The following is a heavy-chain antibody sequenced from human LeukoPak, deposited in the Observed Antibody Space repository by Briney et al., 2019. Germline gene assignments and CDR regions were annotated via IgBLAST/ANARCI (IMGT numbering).Heavy chain of an antibody. CDR3: AKYRNPDDYGDYVSFSPHSFDI. V-gene: IGHV3-30*02. CDR1: GFTFSSYG. Sequence: PGGSLRLSCAASGFTFSSYGMHWVRQAPGKGLEWVAFIRYDGNNQYYADSVKGRFTISRDNSKNTLYLQMNSLRAEDTAVYYCAKYRNPDDYGDYVSFSPHSFDIWGQGTMVTVSS. CDR2: IRYDGNNQ. D-gene: IGHD4-17*01. J-gene: IGHJ3*02.